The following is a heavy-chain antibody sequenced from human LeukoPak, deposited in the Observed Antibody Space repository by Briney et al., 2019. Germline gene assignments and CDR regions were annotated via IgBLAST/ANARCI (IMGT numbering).Heavy chain of an antibody. CDR3: AGARPAVAGEGNIDY. CDR2: ISAYNGNT. V-gene: IGHV1-18*01. Sequence: ASVKVSCKASGYTFTSYGISWVRQAPGQGLEWMGWISAYNGNTNYAQKLQGRVTMTTDTSTSTAYMELRSLRSDDTAVYYCAGARPAVAGEGNIDYWGQGTLVTVSS. CDR1: GYTFTSYG. D-gene: IGHD6-19*01. J-gene: IGHJ4*02.